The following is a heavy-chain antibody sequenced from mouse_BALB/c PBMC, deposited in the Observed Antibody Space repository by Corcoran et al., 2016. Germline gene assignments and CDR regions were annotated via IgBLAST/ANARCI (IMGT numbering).Heavy chain of an antibody. V-gene: IGHV1-9*01. CDR3: ANYGNYLDY. CDR2: IVPGSGST. J-gene: IGHJ2*01. Sequence: QVQLQQSGAELMKPGASVKISCKATGYTFSSYWIEWVKQRPGHGLEWIGEIVPGSGSTNYNEKFKGKATFTADTSSNTAYMQLRSLTSEDSAVYYCANYGNYLDYWGQGTTLTVSS. D-gene: IGHD2-1*01. CDR1: GYTFSSYW.